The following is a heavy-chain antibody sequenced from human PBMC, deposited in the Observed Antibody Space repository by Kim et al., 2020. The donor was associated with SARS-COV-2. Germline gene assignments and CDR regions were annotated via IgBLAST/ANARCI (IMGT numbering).Heavy chain of an antibody. Sequence: GGSLRLSCAASGFTFSSYSMNWVRQAPGKGLEWVSSISSSSSYIYYADSVKGRFTISRDNAKNSLYLQMNSLRAEDTAVYYCARAGIAAAPQKDWGQGTLVTVSS. J-gene: IGHJ4*02. V-gene: IGHV3-21*01. D-gene: IGHD6-13*01. CDR3: ARAGIAAAPQKD. CDR2: ISSSSSYI. CDR1: GFTFSSYS.